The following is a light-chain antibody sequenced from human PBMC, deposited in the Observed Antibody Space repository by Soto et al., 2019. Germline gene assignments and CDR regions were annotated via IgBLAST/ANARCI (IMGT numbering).Light chain of an antibody. V-gene: IGLV2-14*01. CDR2: DVN. CDR3: ISYTNSSTLAVL. CDR1: SSDVGGYEY. J-gene: IGLJ2*01. Sequence: QSVLTQPASVSGSPGQSITISCTGTSSDVGGYEYVSWYQQHPGKAPKLMIYDVNDRPSGVSTRFSGSKSGNTASLTISGLQAEDEAYYYCISYTNSSTLAVLFGGGTKVTVL.